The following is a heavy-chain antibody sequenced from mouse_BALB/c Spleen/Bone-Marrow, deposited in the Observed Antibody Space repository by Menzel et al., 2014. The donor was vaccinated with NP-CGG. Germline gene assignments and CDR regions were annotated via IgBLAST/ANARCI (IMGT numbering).Heavy chain of an antibody. J-gene: IGHJ3*01. CDR1: GYTFTSYW. CDR3: ARYYRYDGFAY. Sequence: VQLQQSGAELAKPGASVKMSCKASGYTFTSYWVHWVKQRPGQGLEWIGYINPSTGYTEYNQKFKDKATLTADKSSSTAYMQLSSLTSEDSAVYYCARYYRYDGFAYWGQGTLVTVSA. V-gene: IGHV1-7*01. D-gene: IGHD2-14*01. CDR2: INPSTGYT.